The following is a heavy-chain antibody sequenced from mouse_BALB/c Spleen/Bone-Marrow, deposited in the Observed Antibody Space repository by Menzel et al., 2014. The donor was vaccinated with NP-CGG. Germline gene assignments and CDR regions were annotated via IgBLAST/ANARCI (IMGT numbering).Heavy chain of an antibody. J-gene: IGHJ3*01. CDR1: GFSFNSYG. CDR2: ISGGGSYT. V-gene: IGHV5-9-3*01. D-gene: IGHD2-4*01. CDR3: ARQYDYDGAWFAY. Sequence: EVQLVESGGGLVKSGGSLKLSCAASGFSFNSYGMSWVRQTPEKRLEWVATISGGGSYTYYPDSVKGRFTISRDNAKNTLYLQMSSLRSEDTAMYYCARQYDYDGAWFAYWGQGTLVTVSA.